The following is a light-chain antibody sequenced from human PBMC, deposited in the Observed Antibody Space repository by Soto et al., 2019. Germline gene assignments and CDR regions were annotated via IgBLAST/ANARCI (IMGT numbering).Light chain of an antibody. CDR3: QQYNNWPIT. CDR2: DAS. V-gene: IGKV3D-15*01. J-gene: IGKJ5*01. CDR1: QRISGY. Sequence: IVLTQCPATLSLSPGERATLSCRASQRISGYLAWYQQKPGQAPTLLIYDASTRATGTPARFSGSGSGTKFTLSISSLQSEDFAVYYCQQYNNWPITFGQGTRLEIK.